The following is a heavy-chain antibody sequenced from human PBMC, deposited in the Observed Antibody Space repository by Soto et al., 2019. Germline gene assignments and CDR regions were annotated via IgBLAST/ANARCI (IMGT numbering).Heavy chain of an antibody. J-gene: IGHJ3*02. V-gene: IGHV1-18*04. CDR3: ASPMYYYDSSGYAFDI. CDR2: ISAYNGNT. D-gene: IGHD3-22*01. Sequence: ASVKVSCKASGYTFTSYGISWVRQAPGQGLEWMGWISAYNGNTNYAQKLQGRVTMTTDTSTSTAYMELRSLRSDDTAVYYCASPMYYYDSSGYAFDIWGQGTMVTVSS. CDR1: GYTFTSYG.